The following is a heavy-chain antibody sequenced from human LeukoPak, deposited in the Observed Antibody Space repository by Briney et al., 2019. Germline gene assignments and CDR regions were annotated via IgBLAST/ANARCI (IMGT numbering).Heavy chain of an antibody. D-gene: IGHD1-26*01. CDR1: GFTLSNAL. J-gene: IGHJ4*02. V-gene: IGHV3-15*01. CDR2: IKSKTDGGTT. CDR3: NPVQSGSAEY. Sequence: PGGSLRLSCAASGFTLSNALMSWVRQAPGKGLEWVGRIKSKTDGGTTDYAAPVKGRFTISRDDSENTLYLQMNSLKTEDTAVYYCNPVQSGSAEYCGQGTLVTVSS.